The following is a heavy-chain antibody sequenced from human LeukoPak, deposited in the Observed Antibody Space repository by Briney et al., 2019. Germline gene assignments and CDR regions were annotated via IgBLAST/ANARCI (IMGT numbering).Heavy chain of an antibody. CDR1: GGTFSCYA. V-gene: IGHV1-69*04. J-gene: IGHJ5*02. CDR2: IIPILGIA. CDR3: AREEPGSFWFHP. D-gene: IGHD1-14*01. Sequence: SVKVSCKASGGTFSCYAISWVRQAPGQGLEWMGRIIPILGIANYAQKFQGRVTITADKSTSTAYMELSSLRSEDTAVYYCAREEPGSFWFHPWGQGTLVTVSS.